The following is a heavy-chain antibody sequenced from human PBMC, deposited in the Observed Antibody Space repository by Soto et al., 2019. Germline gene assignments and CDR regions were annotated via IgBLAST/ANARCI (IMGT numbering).Heavy chain of an antibody. J-gene: IGHJ6*02. CDR2: IIPIFGTA. V-gene: IGHV1-69*01. D-gene: IGHD1-26*01. CDR1: GGTFSSYA. Sequence: QVQLVQSGAEVKKPGSSVKVSCKASGGTFSSYAISWVRQAPGQGLEWMGGIIPIFGTANYAQKFQGRVTITAGESTRTAYMELSSLKSEDTAVYYCARPRPGSYYYYSYGMDVWGQGTTVTVSS. CDR3: ARPRPGSYYYYSYGMDV.